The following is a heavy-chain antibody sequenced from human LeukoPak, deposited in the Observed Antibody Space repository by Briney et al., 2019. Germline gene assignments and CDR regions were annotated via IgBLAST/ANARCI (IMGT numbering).Heavy chain of an antibody. D-gene: IGHD2-2*01. J-gene: IGHJ4*02. CDR2: ISYSGSI. Sequence: SETLSLTCTVSGGSISSRPYYWGWVRQPPGQGLEWIGSISYSGSIHYNPSLKSRVTISVDTSKNQFSLKLSSVTAADTAVYYCARRRHCSATSCYYFDYWGQGTLVTVSS. V-gene: IGHV4-39*01. CDR3: ARRRHCSATSCYYFDY. CDR1: GGSISSRPYY.